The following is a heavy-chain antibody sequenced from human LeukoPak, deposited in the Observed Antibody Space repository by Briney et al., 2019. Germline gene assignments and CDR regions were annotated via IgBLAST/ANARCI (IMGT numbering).Heavy chain of an antibody. CDR1: GFTFSDYG. Sequence: PGGSLRLSCAASGFTFSDYGMSWVRQAPGKGLEWVSTISGSGGNTYYADSVKGRFTISRDTSKNTLYLQMNSPRAEDTAVYYCAKAPEYSSSYVFDYWGQGTLVTVSS. D-gene: IGHD6-6*01. J-gene: IGHJ4*02. CDR3: AKAPEYSSSYVFDY. V-gene: IGHV3-23*01. CDR2: ISGSGGNT.